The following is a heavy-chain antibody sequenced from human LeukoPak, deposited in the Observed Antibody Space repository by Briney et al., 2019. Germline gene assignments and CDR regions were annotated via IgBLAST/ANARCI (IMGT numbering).Heavy chain of an antibody. J-gene: IGHJ4*02. V-gene: IGHV1-8*01. CDR1: GYTFTSYD. Sequence: GASVKVSCKASGYTFTSYDINWVRQATGQGLEWMGWMNPNSGNTGYAQKFQGRVTMTRNTSISTAYMELSSLRSDDTAVYYCARDPGFGSNWHVNSWGQGTLVTVSS. CDR2: MNPNSGNT. D-gene: IGHD6-19*01. CDR3: ARDPGFGSNWHVNS.